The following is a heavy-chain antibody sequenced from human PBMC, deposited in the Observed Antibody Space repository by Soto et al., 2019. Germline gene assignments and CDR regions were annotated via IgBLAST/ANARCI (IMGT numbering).Heavy chain of an antibody. CDR2: IYYSGST. Sequence: QVQLQESGPGLVTPSETLSLTCTVSGGSISSYYWSWIRQPPGKGLEWIGYIYYSGSTNYNPSLKSRVTISVDTSTNQLSLRLSSVTASDTAVYYCARYNWGAMGAFDIWGQGTMVTVSS. CDR3: ARYNWGAMGAFDI. V-gene: IGHV4-59*01. CDR1: GGSISSYY. D-gene: IGHD1-1*01. J-gene: IGHJ3*02.